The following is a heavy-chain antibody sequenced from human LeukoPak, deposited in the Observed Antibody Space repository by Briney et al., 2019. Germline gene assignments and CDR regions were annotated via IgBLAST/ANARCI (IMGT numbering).Heavy chain of an antibody. D-gene: IGHD1-26*01. CDR3: ARGRLIVGAPHLREDI. Sequence: ASVKVSCKASGYTFTGYHMHWVRQALGQGLEWMGWINPNSGGTNYAQKFQGRVTMTRDTSINTAYMELSSLRSDDTAVYYCARGRLIVGAPHLREDIWGQGTMVSVSS. V-gene: IGHV1-2*02. CDR2: INPNSGGT. CDR1: GYTFTGYH. J-gene: IGHJ3*02.